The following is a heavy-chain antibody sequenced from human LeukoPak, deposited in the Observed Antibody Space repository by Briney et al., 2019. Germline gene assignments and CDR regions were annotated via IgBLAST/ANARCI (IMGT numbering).Heavy chain of an antibody. CDR1: GFTFSSYS. J-gene: IGHJ4*02. Sequence: PGGSLRLSCAASGFTFSSYSLNWVRQAPGKGLEWVSYISGSSTTIYYADSVKGRFTISRDNAKNSLYLQMNSLRDEDTAVYYCARDEPAWFDYWGQGTLVTVSS. V-gene: IGHV3-48*02. CDR3: ARDEPAWFDY. CDR2: ISGSSTTI.